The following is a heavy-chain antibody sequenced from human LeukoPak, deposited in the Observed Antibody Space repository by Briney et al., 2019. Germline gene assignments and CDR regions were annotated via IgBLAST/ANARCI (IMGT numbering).Heavy chain of an antibody. J-gene: IGHJ4*02. CDR3: ARANGLDY. V-gene: IGHV3-30-3*01. CDR1: GFTFSSYA. Sequence: GRSLRLSCAASGFTFSSYAMHWVRQAPGKGLEWVAVISYDGSNKYYADSVKGRFTISRDNSRNTLYLQMNGLRAEDTAVYYCARANGLDYWGQGTLVTVSS. CDR2: ISYDGSNK. D-gene: IGHD2-8*01.